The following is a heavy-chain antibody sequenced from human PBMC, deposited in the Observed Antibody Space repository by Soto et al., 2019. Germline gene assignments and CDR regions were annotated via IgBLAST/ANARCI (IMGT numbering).Heavy chain of an antibody. CDR3: ARGQVVNFDNWFDH. J-gene: IGHJ5*02. CDR1: GYTFTTYG. CDR2: INPNSGHT. D-gene: IGHD3-22*01. Sequence: QIQLLQSGAEVKKPGTSVKVSCQASGYTFTTYGIIWVRQAPGQGLEWMGWINPNSGHTNYAQNLQGRATMTTDTSTNTAYMEMRSLRSDDTAVYFCARGQVVNFDNWFDHWGQGTLVTVSS. V-gene: IGHV1-18*01.